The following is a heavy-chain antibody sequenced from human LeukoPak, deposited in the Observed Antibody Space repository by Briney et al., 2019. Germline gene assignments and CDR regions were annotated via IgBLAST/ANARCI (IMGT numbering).Heavy chain of an antibody. CDR2: ISSSSSYI. D-gene: IGHD3-10*01. V-gene: IGHV3-21*01. J-gene: IGHJ4*02. CDR1: GFTSSSYS. Sequence: GGSLRLSCAASGFTSSSYSMNWVRQAPGKGLEWVSSISSSSSYIYYADSVKGRFTISRDNAKNSLYLQMNSLRAEDTAVYYCARVRYYYGSGSYYPLDYWGQGTLVTVSS. CDR3: ARVRYYYGSGSYYPLDY.